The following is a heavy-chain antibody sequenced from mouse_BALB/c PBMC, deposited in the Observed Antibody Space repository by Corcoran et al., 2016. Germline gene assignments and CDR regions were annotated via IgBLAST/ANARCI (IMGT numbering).Heavy chain of an antibody. J-gene: IGHJ1*01. CDR1: GFNIKDTY. V-gene: IGHV14-3*02. CDR2: IDPANGNT. D-gene: IGHD4-1*01. Sequence: EVQLQQSGAELVKPGASVKLSCTASGFNIKDTYMHWVKQGPEQGLEWIGRIDPANGNTKYDPKFQGKATITADTSSNTAYLQLSSVTSEDTAVYYCANWDWYFDVWGAGTTVTVSS. CDR3: ANWDWYFDV.